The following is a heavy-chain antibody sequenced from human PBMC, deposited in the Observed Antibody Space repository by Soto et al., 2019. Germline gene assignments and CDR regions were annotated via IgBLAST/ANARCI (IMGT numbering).Heavy chain of an antibody. D-gene: IGHD1-26*01. Sequence: SETLSLTCTVSGGSTSNYHWSWIRQPPGKGLEWIGYISYIGSTNYNPSLKSRVTISLDTSNNQFSLRLTSVTAADTAVYYCATTRGSYFDYWGQGTLVTVSS. V-gene: IGHV4-59*01. CDR2: ISYIGST. CDR3: ATTRGSYFDY. CDR1: GGSTSNYH. J-gene: IGHJ4*02.